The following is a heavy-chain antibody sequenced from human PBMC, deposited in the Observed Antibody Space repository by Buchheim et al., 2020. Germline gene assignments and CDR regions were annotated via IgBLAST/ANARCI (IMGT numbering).Heavy chain of an antibody. CDR1: GYSFTSYW. J-gene: IGHJ6*02. D-gene: IGHD2-2*01. Sequence: EVQLVQSGAEVKKPGESLRISCKGSGYSFTSYWISWVRQMPGKGLEWMGRIDPSDSYTNYSPSFQGHVTLSADKSISPAYPQWSSLKASDTAMYYCRTEYQLLYSYYYGMDVWGQGTT. CDR3: RTEYQLLYSYYYGMDV. CDR2: IDPSDSYT. V-gene: IGHV5-10-1*03.